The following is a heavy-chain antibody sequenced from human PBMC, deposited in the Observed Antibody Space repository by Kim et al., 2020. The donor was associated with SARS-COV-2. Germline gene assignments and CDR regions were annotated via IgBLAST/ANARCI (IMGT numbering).Heavy chain of an antibody. CDR2: IIPIFGTA. V-gene: IGHV1-69*13. CDR3: ARDRGSGSPPPGDYYYGMDV. J-gene: IGHJ6*02. CDR1: GGTFSSYA. Sequence: SVKVSCKASGGTFSSYAISWVRQAPGQGLEWMGGIIPIFGTANYAQKFQGRVTITADESTSTAYMELSSLRSEDTAVYYCARDRGSGSPPPGDYYYGMDVWGQGTTVTVSS. D-gene: IGHD1-26*01.